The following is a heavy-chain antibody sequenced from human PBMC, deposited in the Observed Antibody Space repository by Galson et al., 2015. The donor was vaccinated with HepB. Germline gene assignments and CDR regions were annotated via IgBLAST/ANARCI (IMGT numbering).Heavy chain of an antibody. CDR1: GFTFSSYG. Sequence: SLRLSCAASGFTFSSYGMHWVRQAPGKGLEWVAVISYDGSNKYYADSVKGRFTISRDNSKNTLYLQMNSLRAEDTAVYYCAKDTAMVRDDYYYYYGMDVWGQGTTVTVSS. J-gene: IGHJ6*02. V-gene: IGHV3-30*18. CDR3: AKDTAMVRDDYYYYYGMDV. CDR2: ISYDGSNK. D-gene: IGHD5-18*01.